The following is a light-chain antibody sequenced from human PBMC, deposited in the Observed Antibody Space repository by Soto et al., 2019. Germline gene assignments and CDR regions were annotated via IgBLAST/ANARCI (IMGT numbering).Light chain of an antibody. J-gene: IGLJ1*01. V-gene: IGLV2-14*01. CDR3: SSYTSSSTLDA. CDR1: SSDVGGYNY. Sequence: QSVLTQPASVSGSPGQSITISCTGTSSDVGGYNYVSWYQQHPVKAPKLMIYEVSTRPSGVSNRFSGSKSGNTASLTISGRQAEDEADYYCSSYTSSSTLDAFGTGTKVTVL. CDR2: EVS.